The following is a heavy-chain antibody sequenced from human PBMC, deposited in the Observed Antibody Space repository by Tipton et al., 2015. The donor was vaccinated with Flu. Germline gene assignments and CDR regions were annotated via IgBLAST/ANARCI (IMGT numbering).Heavy chain of an antibody. V-gene: IGHV4-39*07. CDR2: IYYSGST. J-gene: IGHJ4*02. Sequence: LRLSCTVSGGSISSYYWCWIRQPAGKGLEWIGSIYYSGSTYYNPSLKSRVTISVDTSKNQFSLKLSSVTAADTAVYYCASLSFVTGYYNYWGQGTLVTVSS. CDR1: GGSISSYY. CDR3: ASLSFVTGYYNY. D-gene: IGHD3-9*01.